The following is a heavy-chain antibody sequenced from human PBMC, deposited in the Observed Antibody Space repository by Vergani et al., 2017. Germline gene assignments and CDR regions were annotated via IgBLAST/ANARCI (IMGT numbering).Heavy chain of an antibody. D-gene: IGHD6-13*01. CDR2: ISSNGGST. J-gene: IGHJ5*02. V-gene: IGHV3-64D*06. Sequence: EVQLVESGGGLVQPGGSLRLSCLASGFTFSSYAMHWVRQAPGKGLEYVSGISSNGGSTDYADSVKGRSTISRDNSKNTFYLQMSSLRAEDTAVYYCVKTLISGSWYVRGLGGPFDPWGQGTLVTVSS. CDR3: VKTLISGSWYVRGLGGPFDP. CDR1: GFTFSSYA.